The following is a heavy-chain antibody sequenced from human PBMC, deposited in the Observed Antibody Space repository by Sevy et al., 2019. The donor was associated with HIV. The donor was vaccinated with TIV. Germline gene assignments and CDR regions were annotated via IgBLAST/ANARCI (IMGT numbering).Heavy chain of an antibody. D-gene: IGHD3-10*01. CDR2: IYYSGST. J-gene: IGHJ5*02. CDR1: GGSISSGDYY. CDR3: ASYYYGSGPSWFDP. V-gene: IGHV4-30-4*01. Sequence: SETLSLTCTVSGGSISSGDYYWSWIRQPPGKGLEWIGYIYYSGSTYYNPSLKSRVTISVDTSKNQFSLKLGSVTAADTAVYYCASYYYGSGPSWFDPWGQGTLVTVSS.